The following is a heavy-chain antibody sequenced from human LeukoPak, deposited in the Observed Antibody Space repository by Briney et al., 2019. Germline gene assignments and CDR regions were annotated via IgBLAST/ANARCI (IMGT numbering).Heavy chain of an antibody. J-gene: IGHJ4*02. CDR3: ARGRGAARFVTIEFDY. CDR1: GGSFSGYH. V-gene: IGHV4-34*01. Sequence: ETLSLTCAVYGGSFSGYHWSWIRQPPGKGLEWIGEINHRGSTNYNPSLKSRVTMSVDTSKNQFSLKLSSVTAADTAVYYCARGRGAARFVTIEFDYWGPGTLVIVSS. CDR2: INHRGST. D-gene: IGHD6-6*01.